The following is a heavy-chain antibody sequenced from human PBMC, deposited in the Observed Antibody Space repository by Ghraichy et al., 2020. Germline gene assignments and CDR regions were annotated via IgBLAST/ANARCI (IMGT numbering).Heavy chain of an antibody. CDR3: ARGSRIAVAGFDAFDI. V-gene: IGHV3-11*01. CDR1: GFTFSDYY. J-gene: IGHJ3*02. D-gene: IGHD6-19*01. CDR2: ISSSGSTI. Sequence: GGSLRLSCAASGFTFSDYYMSWIRQAPGKGLEWVSYISSSGSTIYYADSVKGRFTISRDNAKNSLYLQMNSLRAEDTAVYYCARGSRIAVAGFDAFDIWGPGTMVTVSS.